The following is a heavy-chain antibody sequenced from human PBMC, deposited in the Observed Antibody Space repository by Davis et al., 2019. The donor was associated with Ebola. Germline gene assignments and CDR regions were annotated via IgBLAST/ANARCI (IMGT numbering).Heavy chain of an antibody. CDR1: GVSITSYY. CDR3: ARHQLLWFGELLYSPVYFDY. V-gene: IGHV4-59*04. CDR2: SHYSGST. J-gene: IGHJ4*02. Sequence: SETLSLTCTVSGVSITSYYWSWVRQPPGKGLEWIGYSHYSGSTYYRSSLKSRVTMSINMSRSQFSLRLSSVTAADTAVYYCARHQLLWFGELLYSPVYFDYWGQGTLVTVSS. D-gene: IGHD3-10*01.